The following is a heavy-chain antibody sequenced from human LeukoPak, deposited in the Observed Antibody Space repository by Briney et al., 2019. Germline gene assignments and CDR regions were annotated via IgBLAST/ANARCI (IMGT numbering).Heavy chain of an antibody. V-gene: IGHV3-33*06. D-gene: IGHD6-19*01. J-gene: IGHJ4*02. CDR2: IWYDGSDK. CDR1: GFTFSSYG. Sequence: GGSLGLSCAASGFTFSSYGMHWVRQAPGKGLEWVSDIWYDGSDKYYADSVKGRFTISRDNSKNTVYLQLNSLRAEDTAVYYCAKNCRSFAVADSCFDYGGQGTLVTVSS. CDR3: AKNCRSFAVADSCFDY.